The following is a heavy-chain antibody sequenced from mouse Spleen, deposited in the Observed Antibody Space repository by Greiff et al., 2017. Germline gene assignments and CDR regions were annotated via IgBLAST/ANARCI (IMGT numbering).Heavy chain of an antibody. D-gene: IGHD2-3*01. V-gene: IGHV1-62-2*01. J-gene: IGHJ4*01. CDR1: GYTFTEYT. Sequence: QVQLKQSGAELVKPGASVKLSCKASGYTFTEYTIHWVKQRSGQGLEWIGWFYPGSGSIKYNEKFKDKATLTADKSSSTVYMELSRLTSEDSAVYFCARHEGGLLRERYAMDYWGQGTSVTVSS. CDR2: FYPGSGSI. CDR3: ARHEGGLLRERYAMDY.